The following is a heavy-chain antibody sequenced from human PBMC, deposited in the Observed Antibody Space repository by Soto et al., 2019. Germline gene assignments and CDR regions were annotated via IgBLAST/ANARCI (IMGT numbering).Heavy chain of an antibody. V-gene: IGHV1-18*04. CDR3: ARDLSRRYFDWLEGAHYYGMDV. Sequence: AASVKVSCKASGYTFTSYGISWVRQAPGQGLEWMGWISAYNGNTNYAQKLQGRVTMTTDTSTSTAYMELRSLRSDDTAVYYCARDLSRRYFDWLEGAHYYGMDVWGQGTTVTVSS. J-gene: IGHJ6*02. CDR1: GYTFTSYG. CDR2: ISAYNGNT. D-gene: IGHD3-9*01.